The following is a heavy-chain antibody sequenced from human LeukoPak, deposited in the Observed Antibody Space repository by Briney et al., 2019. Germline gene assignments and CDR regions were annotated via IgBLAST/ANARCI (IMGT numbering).Heavy chain of an antibody. CDR1: LFTFSNYG. J-gene: IGHJ3*02. V-gene: IGHV3-30*02. D-gene: IGHD1-26*01. CDR3: AKKSLVGATVDALDI. Sequence: GGSLRLSCAPSLFTFSNYGMHWVRQAPGKGLERVASIQYDGKHKYYADSVNGRFSISRENSKNTLYLQRSSQGAEDTSVYYCAKKSLVGATVDALDIGGQETIVSVSS. CDR2: IQYDGKHK.